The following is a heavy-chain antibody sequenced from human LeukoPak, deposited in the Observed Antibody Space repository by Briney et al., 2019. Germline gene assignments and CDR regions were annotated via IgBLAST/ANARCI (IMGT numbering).Heavy chain of an antibody. CDR3: ARRRTNSSGWYLDY. V-gene: IGHV3-23*01. D-gene: IGHD6-19*01. CDR1: GFTFSSYA. J-gene: IGHJ4*02. Sequence: QSGGSLRLSCAASGFTFSSYAMSWVRQAPGKGLEWVSAISGSGGSTYYADSVKGRFTISRDNSKNTLYLQMNSLRAEDTAVYYCARRRTNSSGWYLDYWGQGTLVTVSS. CDR2: ISGSGGST.